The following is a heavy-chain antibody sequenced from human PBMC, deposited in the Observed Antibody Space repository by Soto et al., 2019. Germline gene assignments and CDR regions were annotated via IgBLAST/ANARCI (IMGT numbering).Heavy chain of an antibody. CDR2: INHSGST. Sequence: QVQLQQWGAGLLKPSETLSLTCAVYGGSFSGYYWSWIRQPPGKGLEWIGEINHSGSTNYNPSLKSRFTLSVDTSKNQFSLKLSSVTAADTAVYYCARGPLKYYYGSGSYFARFDPWGQGTLVTVSS. CDR1: GGSFSGYY. D-gene: IGHD3-10*01. J-gene: IGHJ5*02. V-gene: IGHV4-34*01. CDR3: ARGPLKYYYGSGSYFARFDP.